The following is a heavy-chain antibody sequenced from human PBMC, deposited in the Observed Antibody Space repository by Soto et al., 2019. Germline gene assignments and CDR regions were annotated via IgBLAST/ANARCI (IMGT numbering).Heavy chain of an antibody. CDR2: IKQDGSEN. D-gene: IGHD1-26*01. Sequence: GGSLRLSCAASGFTFSGYWMSWARQAPGKGLEWVANIKQDGSENYFVDSVKGRFTISRDNAKNSLYLQMNSLKSDDTAVYYCARRGRRSGNYADAFDIWGQGTMVTVS. CDR1: GFTFSGYW. J-gene: IGHJ3*02. V-gene: IGHV3-7*03. CDR3: ARRGRRSGNYADAFDI.